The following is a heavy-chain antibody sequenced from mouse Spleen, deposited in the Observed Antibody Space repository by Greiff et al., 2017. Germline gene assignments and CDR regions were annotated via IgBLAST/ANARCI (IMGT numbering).Heavy chain of an antibody. V-gene: IGHV3-6*01. Sequence: EVHLVESGPGLVKPSQSLSLTCSVTGYSITSGYYWNWIRQFPGNKLEWMGYISYDGSNNYNPSLKNRISITRDTSKNQFFLKLNSVTTEDTATYYCARGDGYVYAMDYWGQGTSVTVSS. CDR1: GYSITSGYY. J-gene: IGHJ4*01. CDR3: ARGDGYVYAMDY. CDR2: ISYDGSN. D-gene: IGHD2-2*01.